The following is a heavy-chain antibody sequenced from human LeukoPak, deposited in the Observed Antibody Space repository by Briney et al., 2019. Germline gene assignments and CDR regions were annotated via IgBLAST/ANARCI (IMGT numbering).Heavy chain of an antibody. CDR3: ARAYLRGIITYYYDSSSPFDY. V-gene: IGHV4-34*01. D-gene: IGHD3-22*01. Sequence: SETLSLTCAVYGGSFSGYYWSWIRQPPGKGLEWIGEINHSGSTNYNPSLKSRVTISVDTSKNQFSLKLSSVTAADTAVYYCARAYLRGIITYYYDSSSPFDYWGQGTLVTVSS. CDR1: GGSFSGYY. J-gene: IGHJ4*02. CDR2: INHSGST.